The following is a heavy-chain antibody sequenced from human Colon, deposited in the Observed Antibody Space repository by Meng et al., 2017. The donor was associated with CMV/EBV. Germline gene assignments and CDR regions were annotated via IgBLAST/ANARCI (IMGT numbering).Heavy chain of an antibody. V-gene: IGHV3-30*02. D-gene: IGHD3-10*01. CDR3: AKNRGSGSPDY. CDR1: GFTFSNYG. Sequence: GESLKISCAASGFTFSNYGMLWVRQAPGKGLEWVASLRYDGSNEYYADSLKDRFTISRDNSKNTLYLQMNSLRVEDTAVYYCAKNRGSGSPDYWGLGTLVTVSS. CDR2: LRYDGSNE. J-gene: IGHJ4*02.